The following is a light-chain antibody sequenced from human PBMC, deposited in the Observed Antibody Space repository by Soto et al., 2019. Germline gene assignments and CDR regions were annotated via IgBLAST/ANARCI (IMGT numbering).Light chain of an antibody. CDR1: ISEIGASNS. CDR3: SSDKTDDTFV. Sequence: QSALTQPASVSGSPGQSITISCAGTISEIGASNSVSWYQHLPGRSPTLIIYESTNRPSGVSERFSGSKAGDTASLTISGLQAADESEYFCSSDKTDDTFVFGGGTKLTVL. J-gene: IGLJ2*01. CDR2: EST. V-gene: IGLV2-14*01.